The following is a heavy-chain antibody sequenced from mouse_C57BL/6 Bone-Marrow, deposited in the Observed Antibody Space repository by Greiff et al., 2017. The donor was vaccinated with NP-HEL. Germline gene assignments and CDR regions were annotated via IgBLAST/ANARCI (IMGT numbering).Heavy chain of an antibody. CDR2: ISGGGGNT. CDR3: ARQGDYYYAMDY. CDR1: GFTFSSYT. J-gene: IGHJ4*01. Sequence: EVQGVESGGGLVKPGGSLKLSCAASGFTFSSYTMSWVRQTPEKRLEWVATISGGGGNTYYPDSVKGRFTISRDNAKNTLYLQMSSLRSEDTALYYCARQGDYYYAMDYWGQGTSVTVSS. V-gene: IGHV5-9*01.